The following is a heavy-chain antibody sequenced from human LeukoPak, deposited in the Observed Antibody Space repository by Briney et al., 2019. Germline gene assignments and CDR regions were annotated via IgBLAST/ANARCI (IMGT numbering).Heavy chain of an antibody. J-gene: IGHJ5*02. CDR2: ISSSSDYI. D-gene: IGHD2/OR15-2a*01. CDR3: ARGKTSQNIVTRKTYNWFDP. V-gene: IGHV3-21*01. CDR1: GFTFSSYR. Sequence: GESLRLSCAASGFTFSSYRMNWVRQAPGKGLEWVSSISSSSDYIYYADSVKGRFTISRDNAKNSLYLQMKSLRAEDTAVYYCARGKTSQNIVTRKTYNWFDPWGQGTLVTVSS.